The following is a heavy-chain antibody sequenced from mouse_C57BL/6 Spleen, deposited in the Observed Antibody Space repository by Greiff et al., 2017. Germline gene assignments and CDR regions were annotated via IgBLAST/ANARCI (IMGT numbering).Heavy chain of an antibody. J-gene: IGHJ2*01. CDR1: GFTFSDYG. V-gene: IGHV5-17*01. Sequence: EVQLVESGGGLVKPGGSLKLSCAASGFTFSDYGMHWVRQAPEKGLEWVAYISSGSSTIYYADTVKGRFTISRDNAKNTLFLQMTSLRSEDTAMYYCARSRYDGYSRFDYWGQGTTLTVSS. D-gene: IGHD2-3*01. CDR2: ISSGSSTI. CDR3: ARSRYDGYSRFDY.